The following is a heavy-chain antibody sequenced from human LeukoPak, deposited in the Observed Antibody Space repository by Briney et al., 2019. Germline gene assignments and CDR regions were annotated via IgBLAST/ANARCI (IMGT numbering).Heavy chain of an antibody. CDR3: ARQTNWFDV. J-gene: IGHJ5*02. Sequence: SETLSLTCTVSGGSISSYYWSWVRQPPGKGLEWIGYIYNYGGSTKYNPSLESRVTISLDISKSQFSLKLSSVTAADTAVYYCARQTNWFDVWGQGTLVTVSS. CDR2: IYNYGGST. CDR1: GGSISSYY. V-gene: IGHV4-59*08.